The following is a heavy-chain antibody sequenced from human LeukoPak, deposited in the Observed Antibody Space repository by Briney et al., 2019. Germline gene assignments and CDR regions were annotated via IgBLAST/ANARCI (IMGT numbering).Heavy chain of an antibody. CDR1: GGSISSYY. CDR2: IYYSGST. CDR3: ARVRAVSGYDPYYYYGMDV. Sequence: SETLSLTCTVSGGSISSYYWSWIRQPPGKGLEWIGYIYYSGSTNYNPSLKSRVTISVDTSKNQFSLKLGSVTAADTAVYYCARVRAVSGYDPYYYYGMDVWGQGTTVTVSS. D-gene: IGHD5-12*01. J-gene: IGHJ6*02. V-gene: IGHV4-59*01.